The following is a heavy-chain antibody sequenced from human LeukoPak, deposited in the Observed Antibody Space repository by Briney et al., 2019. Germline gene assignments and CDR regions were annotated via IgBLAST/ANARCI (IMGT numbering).Heavy chain of an antibody. J-gene: IGHJ6*02. Sequence: TGGSLRLSCAASGFIFSNYALHWVRQAPGKGLEWVALTSYEGTNKYYADSVKGRFTISRDNSKNKLYLQMNSLKTEDTALYYCARDLMLFGVSISHYNGLDVWGQGTTVTVSS. D-gene: IGHD3-3*01. CDR1: GFIFSNYA. CDR3: ARDLMLFGVSISHYNGLDV. CDR2: TSYEGTNK. V-gene: IGHV3-30-3*01.